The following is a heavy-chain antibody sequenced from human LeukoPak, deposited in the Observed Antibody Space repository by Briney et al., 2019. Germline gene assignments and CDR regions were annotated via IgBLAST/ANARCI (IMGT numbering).Heavy chain of an antibody. Sequence: ASVKVSCKASGYTFTSYYMHWVRQAPGQGLEWMGIINPSGGSTSYAQKFQGRVTMTRDTSTSTVYMELSSLRAEDTAVYYCASKYSSGWPLGYWGQGTLVTVSS. D-gene: IGHD6-19*01. V-gene: IGHV1-46*01. J-gene: IGHJ4*02. CDR3: ASKYSSGWPLGY. CDR2: INPSGGST. CDR1: GYTFTSYY.